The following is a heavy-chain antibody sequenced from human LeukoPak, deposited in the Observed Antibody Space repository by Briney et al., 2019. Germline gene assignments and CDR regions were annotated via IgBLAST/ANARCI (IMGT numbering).Heavy chain of an antibody. CDR2: ISGSGGST. CDR3: AKGVLDYCSGGSCYFDDAFDI. Sequence: GGSLRLSCAASEFTFSSYAMSWVRQAPGKGLEWVSAISGSGGSTYYADSVKGRFTISRDNSKNTLYLQMNSLRAEDTAVYYCAKGVLDYCSGGSCYFDDAFDIWGQGTMVTVSS. CDR1: EFTFSSYA. J-gene: IGHJ3*02. V-gene: IGHV3-23*01. D-gene: IGHD2-15*01.